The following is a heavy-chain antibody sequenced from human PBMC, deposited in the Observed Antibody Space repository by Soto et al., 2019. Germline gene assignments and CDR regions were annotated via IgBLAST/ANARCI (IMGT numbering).Heavy chain of an antibody. CDR1: GYSFTSYW. J-gene: IGHJ6*02. CDR2: IDPSDSYT. CDR3: ARQYPYSSSKRYGMDV. Sequence: SGESLKISCKGSGYSFTSYWISWVRQMPGKGLGWMGRIDPSDSYTNYSPSFQGHVTISADKSISTAYLQWSSLKASDTAMYYCARQYPYSSSKRYGMDVWRQGTTVTVSS. D-gene: IGHD6-13*01. V-gene: IGHV5-10-1*01.